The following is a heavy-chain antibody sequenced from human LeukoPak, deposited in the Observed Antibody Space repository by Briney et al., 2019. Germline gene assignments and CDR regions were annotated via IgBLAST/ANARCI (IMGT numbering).Heavy chain of an antibody. D-gene: IGHD1-26*01. J-gene: IGHJ4*02. Sequence: PGRSLRLSCAASGFTFSDYYMSWIRQAPGKGLEWVSYISSGSSDTSYADSVKGRFTISRDNAKKSLFLQMNSLRAEDTAVYYCARVRGSYSFDYWGQGTLVTVSS. CDR2: ISSGSSDT. CDR1: GFTFSDYY. CDR3: ARVRGSYSFDY. V-gene: IGHV3-11*06.